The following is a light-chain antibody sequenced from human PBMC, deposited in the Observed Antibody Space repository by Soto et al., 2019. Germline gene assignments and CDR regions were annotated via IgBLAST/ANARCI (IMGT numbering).Light chain of an antibody. CDR3: QQYGDARYT. CDR1: QSVSSKY. CDR2: GAS. J-gene: IGKJ2*01. Sequence: ETVLTQSPGTLSLSPGDRVTLSCRASQSVSSKYLAWYQQITGQAPRLLIYGASNRATGFPDRFSGSGSGTDCTLTIRSLEPEDCAVYYCQQYGDARYTFGQGAKLEIK. V-gene: IGKV3-20*01.